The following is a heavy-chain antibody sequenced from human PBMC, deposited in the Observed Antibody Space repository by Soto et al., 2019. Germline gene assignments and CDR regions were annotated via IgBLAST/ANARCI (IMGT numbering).Heavy chain of an antibody. Sequence: QVQLVESGGGVVQPGRSLRLSCAASGFTFSSYAMHWVRQAPGKGLEWVAVISYDGSNKYYADSVKGRFTITRDNSKNTLYLQMNSLRGEDTAVYYCASAYYDSLTGYYYNWFDPWGQGTLVTVSS. D-gene: IGHD3-9*01. CDR2: ISYDGSNK. CDR3: ASAYYDSLTGYYYNWFDP. V-gene: IGHV3-30-3*01. CDR1: GFTFSSYA. J-gene: IGHJ5*02.